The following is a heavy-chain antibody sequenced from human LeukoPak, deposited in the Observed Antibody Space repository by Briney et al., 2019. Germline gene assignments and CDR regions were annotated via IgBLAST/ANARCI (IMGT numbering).Heavy chain of an antibody. CDR3: ARFATNNWYFDY. J-gene: IGHJ4*02. V-gene: IGHV4-30-2*01. CDR1: GVSISSGGYS. CDR2: IYHSGST. D-gene: IGHD1-1*01. Sequence: SETLSLTCTVSGVSISSGGYSWSWIRQPPGKGLEWIGYIYHSGSTYYNPSLKSRVIISVDTSKNQFSLTLTSVTAADTAVYYCARFATNNWYFDYWGQGTLVTVSS.